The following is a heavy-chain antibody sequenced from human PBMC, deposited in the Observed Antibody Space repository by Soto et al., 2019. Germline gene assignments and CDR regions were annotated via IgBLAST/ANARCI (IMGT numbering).Heavy chain of an antibody. J-gene: IGHJ4*02. CDR2: IIPIFGTA. D-gene: IGHD3-10*01. Sequence: QVQLVQSGAEVKKPGSSVKVSCKASGGTFSSYAISWVRQAPGQGLEWMGGIIPIFGTANYAQKFQGRVTITADECTSKVYMELRSLGSEDTAVYYCARDSELYYYGSGAFDSWGQGTLVAVSS. CDR1: GGTFSSYA. V-gene: IGHV1-69*01. CDR3: ARDSELYYYGSGAFDS.